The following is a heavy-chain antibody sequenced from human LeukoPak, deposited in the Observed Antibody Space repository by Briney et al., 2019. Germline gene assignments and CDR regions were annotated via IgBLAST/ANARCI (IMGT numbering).Heavy chain of an antibody. CDR3: ARAAGALTYYYGSGRFDP. CDR1: GGSISSYY. CDR2: IYYSGST. J-gene: IGHJ5*02. V-gene: IGHV4-59*12. D-gene: IGHD3-10*01. Sequence: SETLSLTCTVSGGSISSYYWSWIRQPPGKGLEWIGYIYYSGSTNYNPSLKSRVTISVDTSKNQFSLKLSSVTAADTAVYYCARAAGALTYYYGSGRFDPWGQGTLVTVSS.